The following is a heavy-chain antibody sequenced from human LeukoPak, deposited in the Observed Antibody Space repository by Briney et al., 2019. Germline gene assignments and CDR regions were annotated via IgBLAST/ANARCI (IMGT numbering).Heavy chain of an antibody. CDR3: ARDRVDTAMVAFDY. CDR2: ISSSSSTI. CDR1: GFTFSSYS. D-gene: IGHD5-18*01. Sequence: GGSLRLSCAASGFTFSSYSMNWVRQAPGKGLEWVSYISSSSSTIYYADSVKGRFTISRDNAKNSLYLQMNSLRAEDTAVYYRARDRVDTAMVAFDYWGQGTLVTASS. V-gene: IGHV3-48*04. J-gene: IGHJ4*02.